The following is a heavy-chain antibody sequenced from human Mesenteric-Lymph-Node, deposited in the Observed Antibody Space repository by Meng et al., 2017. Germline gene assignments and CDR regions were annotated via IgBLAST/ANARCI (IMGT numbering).Heavy chain of an antibody. CDR1: GFTFSSYS. CDR3: TTDLRWESQPRDY. Sequence: GESLKISCAASGFTFSSYSLHWVRQAPGKGLEWVAVISYDGSNKYYAGSVKGRFTISRDNSQNTLYLQMNSLRAEDTAVYYCTTDLRWESQPRDYWGHGTLVTVSS. J-gene: IGHJ4*01. CDR2: ISYDGSNK. V-gene: IGHV3-30*01. D-gene: IGHD1-26*01.